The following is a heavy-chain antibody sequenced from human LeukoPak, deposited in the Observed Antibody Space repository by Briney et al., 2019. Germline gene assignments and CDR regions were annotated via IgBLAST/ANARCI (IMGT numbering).Heavy chain of an antibody. D-gene: IGHD3-10*01. CDR1: GYSISSGYY. V-gene: IGHV4-38-2*02. CDR2: INHSGST. Sequence: SETLSLTCTVSGYSISSGYYWGWIHQPPGKGLEWIGEINHSGSTNYNPSLKSRVTISVDTSKNNFSLKLSSVTAADTAVYYCARDRKLLWFGGDDAFDIWGQGTMVTVSS. J-gene: IGHJ3*02. CDR3: ARDRKLLWFGGDDAFDI.